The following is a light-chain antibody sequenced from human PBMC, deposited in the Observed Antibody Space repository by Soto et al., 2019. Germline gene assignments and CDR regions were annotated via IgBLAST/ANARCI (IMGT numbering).Light chain of an antibody. J-gene: IGLJ1*01. CDR1: SSDVGGYNY. CDR3: NSYTSSTTYV. CDR2: EVN. V-gene: IGLV2-14*01. Sequence: QSVLTQPASVSGSPGQSITISCTGTSSDVGGYNYDSWYQQHPGKAPKLMIYEVNNRPSGISNRFSGSKSGNTASLTISALQAEDEADYYCNSYTSSTTYVFGTGTKVTVL.